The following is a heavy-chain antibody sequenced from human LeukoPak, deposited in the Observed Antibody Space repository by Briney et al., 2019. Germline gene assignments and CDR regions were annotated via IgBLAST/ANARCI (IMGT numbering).Heavy chain of an antibody. CDR1: GFTFSSYA. V-gene: IGHV3-30-3*01. CDR3: ARGQRGIQLWLR. Sequence: GGSLRLSCAASGFTFSSYAMRWVRQAPGKGLEWVAVISYDGSNKYYADSVKGRFTISRDNSKNTLYLQMNSLRAEDTAVYYCARGQRGIQLWLRWGQGTLVTVSS. D-gene: IGHD5-18*01. J-gene: IGHJ4*02. CDR2: ISYDGSNK.